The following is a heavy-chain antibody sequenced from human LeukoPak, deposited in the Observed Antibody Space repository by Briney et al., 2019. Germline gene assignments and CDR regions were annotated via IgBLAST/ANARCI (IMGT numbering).Heavy chain of an antibody. CDR3: ARLNFRGGEALHFDS. D-gene: IGHD3-16*01. CDR1: GGSLTNYY. Sequence: SETLSLTCSVSGGSLTNYYWGWLRQPPGKGLDFSGYIHSDGTTNYDSSLQSQVAISLDTSKIQFSLRLYSVPAADTALYFCARLNFRGGEALHFDSWGQGTLLTVSS. CDR2: IHSDGTT. J-gene: IGHJ4*02. V-gene: IGHV4-4*09.